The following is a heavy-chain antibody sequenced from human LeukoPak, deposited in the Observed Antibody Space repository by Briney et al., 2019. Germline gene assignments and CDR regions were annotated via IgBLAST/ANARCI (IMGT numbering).Heavy chain of an antibody. D-gene: IGHD1-26*01. V-gene: IGHV3-21*01. CDR2: ISSSSSYI. CDR3: ASSIVGATYRDY. CDR1: GFTFSSYA. J-gene: IGHJ4*02. Sequence: PGGSLRLSCAASGFTFSSYAMSWVRQAPGKGLEWVSSISSSSSYIYYADSVKGRFTISRDNAKNSLYLQMNSLRAEDTAVYYCASSIVGATYRDYWGQGTLVTVSS.